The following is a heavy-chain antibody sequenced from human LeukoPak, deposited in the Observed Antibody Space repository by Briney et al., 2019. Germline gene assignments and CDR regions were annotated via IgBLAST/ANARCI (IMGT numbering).Heavy chain of an antibody. J-gene: IGHJ3*02. Sequence: GGSLRLSCAASGYTFTDYGMHWVRQAPGKGLEWVTFIRYDGTIKYYSDSVKGRFAISRDNSQNTLFLQMNSLRPEDTAVYYCAKDSVRGRPLVAFDIWGQGTMVTVSS. V-gene: IGHV3-30*02. CDR3: AKDSVRGRPLVAFDI. D-gene: IGHD6-6*01. CDR1: GYTFTDYG. CDR2: IRYDGTIK.